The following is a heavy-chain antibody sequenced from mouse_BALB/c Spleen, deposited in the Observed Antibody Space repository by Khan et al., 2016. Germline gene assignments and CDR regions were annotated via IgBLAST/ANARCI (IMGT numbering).Heavy chain of an antibody. D-gene: IGHD2-2*01. CDR1: GYTFTNYT. J-gene: IGHJ2*01. Sequence: VQLQESAAELARPGASVKMSCRASGYTFTNYTMHWVKQRPGQGLEWIGYINPSSVYTEYNQKFKDKTTLTADKSSSTAYMQLSSLTSEDSAVXYCARWEIYYAYFRVRGYCFDYWGQGTTLTVSS. CDR3: ARWEIYYAYFRVRGYCFDY. V-gene: IGHV1-4*02. CDR2: INPSSVYT.